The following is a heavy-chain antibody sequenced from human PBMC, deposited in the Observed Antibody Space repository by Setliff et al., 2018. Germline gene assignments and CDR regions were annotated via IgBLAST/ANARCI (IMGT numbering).Heavy chain of an antibody. CDR1: GGSIGPYF. D-gene: IGHD5-18*01. CDR2: IYHNGNT. V-gene: IGHV4-59*01. J-gene: IGHJ6*02. Sequence: SETLSLTCTVSGGSIGPYFWSWIRQSPGKGLEWIGYIYHNGNTNFNPSLKTRVTMSVDTSKNQFALNLRSVTAADSAVYYCARDRTAYSYGLDVWGQGTTVTVSS. CDR3: ARDRTAYSYGLDV.